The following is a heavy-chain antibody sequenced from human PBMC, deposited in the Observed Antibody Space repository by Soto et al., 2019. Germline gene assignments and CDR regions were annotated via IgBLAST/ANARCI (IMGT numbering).Heavy chain of an antibody. CDR1: GGSFSGYY. V-gene: IGHV4-34*01. CDR3: ARVVLVPAATRGHYAMDV. D-gene: IGHD2-2*01. Sequence: KPSETLSLTCAVYGGSFSGYYWSWIRQPPGKGLEWIGEINHSGSTNYNPSLKSRVTISVDTSKNQFSLKLSSMTAADTAVYYCARVVLVPAATRGHYAMDVWGQGTTVTVSS. J-gene: IGHJ6*02. CDR2: INHSGST.